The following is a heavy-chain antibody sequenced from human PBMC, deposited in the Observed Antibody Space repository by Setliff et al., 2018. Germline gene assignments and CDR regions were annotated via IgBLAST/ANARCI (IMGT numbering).Heavy chain of an antibody. D-gene: IGHD3-9*01. CDR2: ISGSGGST. Sequence: PGGSLRLSCAASGFTFSSYAMSWVRQAPGKGLEWVSAISGSGGSTYYADSVKGRFTISRDNSKNTLYLQLNSLRAEDTAMYYCARDLDWAFDYWGQGTLVTVSS. CDR1: GFTFSSYA. J-gene: IGHJ4*02. V-gene: IGHV3-23*01. CDR3: ARDLDWAFDY.